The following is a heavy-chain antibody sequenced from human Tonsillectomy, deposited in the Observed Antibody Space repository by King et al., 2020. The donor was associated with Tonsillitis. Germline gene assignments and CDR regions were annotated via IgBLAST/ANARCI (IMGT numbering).Heavy chain of an antibody. J-gene: IGHJ4*02. CDR2: IYYSGST. Sequence: VQLQESGPGLVKPSETLSLTCTVSGGSVSSGSYYWSWIRQPPGKGLEWLGYIYYSGSTHYNPSLKSRVTISLDTSQNQFSLKLSSVTAADTAVYYCARGYYDSGSYFPPGNWGQGTLVTVSS. CDR3: ARGYYDSGSYFPPGN. CDR1: GGSVSSGSYY. D-gene: IGHD3-10*01. V-gene: IGHV4-61*01.